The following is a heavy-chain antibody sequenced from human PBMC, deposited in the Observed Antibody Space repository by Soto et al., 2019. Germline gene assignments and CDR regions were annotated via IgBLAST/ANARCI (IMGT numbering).Heavy chain of an antibody. D-gene: IGHD3-22*01. V-gene: IGHV1-18*01. CDR3: ARDAYDDSSGASHYYGMDV. J-gene: IGHJ6*02. Sequence: ASVKVSCKASGYTFTSYGISWVRQAPGQGLEWMGWISAYNGNTNYAQKLQGRVTMTTDTSTSTAYMELRSLRSDDTAVYYCARDAYDDSSGASHYYGMDVWGQGTTVTVSS. CDR1: GYTFTSYG. CDR2: ISAYNGNT.